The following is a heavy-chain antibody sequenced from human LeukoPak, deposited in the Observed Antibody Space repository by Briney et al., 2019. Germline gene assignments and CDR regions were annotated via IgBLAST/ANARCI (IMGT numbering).Heavy chain of an antibody. V-gene: IGHV3-38-3*01. CDR1: GFTVSSNE. D-gene: IGHD6-6*01. CDR2: ISGGST. CDR3: AKEYSNSPYYYYMDV. J-gene: IGHJ6*03. Sequence: GGSLRLSCAASGFTVSSNEMSWVRQAPGKGLEWVSSISGGSTYYADSRKGRFTISRDNSKNTLHLQMNSLRAEDTAVYYCAKEYSNSPYYYYMDVWGKGTTVTVSS.